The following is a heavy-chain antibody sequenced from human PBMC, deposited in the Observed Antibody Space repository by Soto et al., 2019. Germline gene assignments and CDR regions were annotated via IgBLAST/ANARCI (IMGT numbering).Heavy chain of an antibody. V-gene: IGHV5-51*01. Sequence: GESLKISCKGSGYRFTNYWICWVRQMPGKGLEWMGIIDPGDSDTRYSPSFQGQVTISVAKSISTAYLQWSSLKASDTAMYYCAAPVGSSPLYYYGVDVWGPGTTVNVSS. CDR3: AAPVGSSPLYYYGVDV. J-gene: IGHJ6*02. D-gene: IGHD3-10*01. CDR2: IDPGDSDT. CDR1: GYRFTNYW.